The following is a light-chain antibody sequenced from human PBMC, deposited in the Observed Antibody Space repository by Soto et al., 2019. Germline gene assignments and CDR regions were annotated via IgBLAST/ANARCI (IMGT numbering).Light chain of an antibody. J-gene: IGKJ4*01. V-gene: IGKV3-11*01. Sequence: DILMTQSPSTLSASVGDRVTITCRASQTISTWLAWYQQKPGQAPRLLIYDASNRATGIPARFSGSGSGTDFTLTISSLQPEDFAVYYCHQRSNWPPTFGGGTKVEIK. CDR1: QTISTW. CDR3: HQRSNWPPT. CDR2: DAS.